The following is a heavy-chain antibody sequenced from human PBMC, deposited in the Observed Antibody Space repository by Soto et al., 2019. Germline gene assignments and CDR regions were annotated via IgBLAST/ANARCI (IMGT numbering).Heavy chain of an antibody. V-gene: IGHV1-69*13. Sequence: ASVKVSCKASGGTFSSYAISWVRQAPGQGLEWMGGIIPIFGTANYAQKFQGRVTITADESTSTAYMELSSLRSEDTAVYYCAREGRVETAILGAFDIWGQGTMVTVSS. CDR3: AREGRVETAILGAFDI. J-gene: IGHJ3*02. CDR2: IIPIFGTA. D-gene: IGHD5-18*01. CDR1: GGTFSSYA.